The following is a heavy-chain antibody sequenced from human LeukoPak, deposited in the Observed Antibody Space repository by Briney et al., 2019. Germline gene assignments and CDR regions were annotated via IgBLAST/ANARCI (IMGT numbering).Heavy chain of an antibody. Sequence: SETLSLTCTVSGGSISSSSYYWGWIRQPPGKGLEWIGSIYYSGSTYYNPSLKSRVTIPVDTSKNQFSLKLSSVTAADTAVYYCARGIQNNWNGYYYYYYLAVWGKGTTVTVSS. CDR3: ARGIQNNWNGYYYYYYLAV. CDR2: IYYSGST. D-gene: IGHD1-1*01. V-gene: IGHV4-39*07. J-gene: IGHJ6*03. CDR1: GGSISSSSYY.